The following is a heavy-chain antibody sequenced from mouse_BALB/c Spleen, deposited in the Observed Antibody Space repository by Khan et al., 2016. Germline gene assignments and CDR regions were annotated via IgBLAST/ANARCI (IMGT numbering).Heavy chain of an antibody. CDR2: IYWDDDK. Sequence: QVTLKESGPGILQPSQTLSLTCSFSGFSLSTSGMGVSWIRQPSGKGLEWLAHIYWDDDKRYNPSLKSRLTISKHTSSNQVFLKITSVNTADTATYCCAADDSFAYWGQGTLVTVSA. CDR3: AADDSFAY. D-gene: IGHD2-13*01. CDR1: GFSLSTSGMG. V-gene: IGHV8-12*01. J-gene: IGHJ3*01.